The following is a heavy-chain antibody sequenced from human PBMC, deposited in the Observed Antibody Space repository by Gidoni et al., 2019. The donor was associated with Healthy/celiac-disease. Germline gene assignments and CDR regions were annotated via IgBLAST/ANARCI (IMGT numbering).Heavy chain of an antibody. CDR3: ARESITMVRANAFDI. Sequence: EVQLVESGGGLVQPGGSLRLSCAASGFTFSDHYMDWVRQAPGKGLEWVGRTRNKANSYTTEYAASVKGRFTISRDDSKNSLYLQMNSLKTEDTAVYYCARESITMVRANAFDIWGQGTMVTVSS. V-gene: IGHV3-72*01. CDR2: TRNKANSYTT. J-gene: IGHJ3*02. CDR1: GFTFSDHY. D-gene: IGHD3-10*01.